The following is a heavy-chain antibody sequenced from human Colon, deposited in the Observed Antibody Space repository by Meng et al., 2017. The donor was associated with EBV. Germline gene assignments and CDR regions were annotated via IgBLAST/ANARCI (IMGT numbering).Heavy chain of an antibody. CDR3: ARDDNGAPDY. D-gene: IGHD1-14*01. CDR1: GFTFVSYT. V-gene: IGHV7-4-1*02. J-gene: IGHJ4*02. Sequence: QVQLVQSGSELKKPEASMKVSWKASGFTFVSYTLNWVRQAPGQGLEWMGWINTNTGNPTYAQGFTGRFVFSLDTSVSTAYLQISSLKAEDTAMYYCARDDNGAPDYWGQGTLVTVSS. CDR2: INTNTGNP.